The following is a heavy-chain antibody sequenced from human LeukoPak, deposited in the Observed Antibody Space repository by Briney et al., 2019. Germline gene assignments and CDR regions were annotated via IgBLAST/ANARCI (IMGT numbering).Heavy chain of an antibody. CDR3: ARDLLGDSSGWNPWFDP. D-gene: IGHD6-19*01. CDR2: INSDGSST. J-gene: IGHJ5*02. CDR1: GFTFSSYW. Sequence: GGSLRLSCAASGFTFSSYWMHWVRQAPGKGLVWVSRINSDGSSTSYADSVKGRFTISRDNAKNTLCLQMNSLRAEDTAVYYCARDLLGDSSGWNPWFDPWGQGTVDAVSS. V-gene: IGHV3-74*01.